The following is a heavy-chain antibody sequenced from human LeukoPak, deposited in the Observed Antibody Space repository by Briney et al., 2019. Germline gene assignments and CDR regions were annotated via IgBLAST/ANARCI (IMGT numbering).Heavy chain of an antibody. V-gene: IGHV1-18*01. D-gene: IGHD3-22*01. Sequence: ASVKVSCKASGYTFTSYCISWVRQAPGQGPEWMGWISAYNGNTNYAQKLQGRVTMTTDTSTSTAYMEMRSLRSDDTAVYYCARVRGYYDSSGPRDYWGQGTLVTVSS. J-gene: IGHJ4*02. CDR1: GYTFTSYC. CDR2: ISAYNGNT. CDR3: ARVRGYYDSSGPRDY.